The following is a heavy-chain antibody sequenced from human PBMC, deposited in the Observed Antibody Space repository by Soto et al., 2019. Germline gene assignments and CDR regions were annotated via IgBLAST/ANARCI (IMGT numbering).Heavy chain of an antibody. CDR1: GFTFSSYG. Sequence: GGSLRLSCAASGFTFSSYGMHWVRQAPGRGLEWVAGISYDGSYKYYADSVKGRFTISRDSSRNTLYLQITSLRVEDTAVYYCAKPLGGYCSGGSCYVFDCWGQGTLVTVSS. D-gene: IGHD2-15*01. V-gene: IGHV3-30*18. J-gene: IGHJ4*02. CDR3: AKPLGGYCSGGSCYVFDC. CDR2: ISYDGSYK.